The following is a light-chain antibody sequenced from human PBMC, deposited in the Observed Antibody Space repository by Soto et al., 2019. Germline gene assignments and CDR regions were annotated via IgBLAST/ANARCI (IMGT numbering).Light chain of an antibody. V-gene: IGKV3-20*01. CDR3: QQYGNSPFT. J-gene: IGKJ3*01. CDR1: QSFSSSY. Sequence: EIVLTQSPDTLSLSPGERATLSCRASQSFSSSYLAWYQQKPGQAPSLLIYGASSRATGIPDRFSGSGSGTDFTLTISRLEPEDFAVYYCQQYGNSPFTVGRGPKVDLK. CDR2: GAS.